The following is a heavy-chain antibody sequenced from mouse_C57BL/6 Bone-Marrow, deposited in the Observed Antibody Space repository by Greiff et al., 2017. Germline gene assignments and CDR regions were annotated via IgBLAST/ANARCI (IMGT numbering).Heavy chain of an antibody. J-gene: IGHJ3*01. Sequence: QVQLQQPGAELVKPGASVKLSCKASGYTFTSYWMQWVKQRPGQGLEWIGEIDPYDSYTTYNQKFKGKATLTVDTTSSPAYMQLSSLTSEDTAVYYCARDGGYGPFAYWGQGTLVTVSA. CDR3: ARDGGYGPFAY. CDR2: IDPYDSYT. D-gene: IGHD2-2*01. V-gene: IGHV1-50*01. CDR1: GYTFTSYW.